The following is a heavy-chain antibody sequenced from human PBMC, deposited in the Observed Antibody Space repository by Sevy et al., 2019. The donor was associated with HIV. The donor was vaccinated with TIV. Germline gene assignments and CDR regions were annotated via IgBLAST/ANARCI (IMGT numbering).Heavy chain of an antibody. CDR3: ARDLPSYDFCSGSFYYYMDV. V-gene: IGHV4-59*01. J-gene: IGHJ6*03. CDR2: IYYSGST. Sequence: SETLSLTCNVSGGSISSYYWSWIRQPPGKGLEWIGYIYYSGSTNYNPSLKSRVTISVDTSKNQFSLKLSSVTAADTAVYYCARDLPSYDFCSGSFYYYMDVWGKGTTVTVSS. D-gene: IGHD3-3*01. CDR1: GGSISSYY.